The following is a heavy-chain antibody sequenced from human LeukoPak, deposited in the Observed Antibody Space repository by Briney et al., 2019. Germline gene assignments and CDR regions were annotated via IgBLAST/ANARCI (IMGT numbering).Heavy chain of an antibody. CDR3: ARRSDSGSDDGEDYFDY. CDR1: GGSINSSTFY. D-gene: IGHD1-26*01. J-gene: IGHJ4*02. Sequence: SSETLSLTCTDSGGSINSSTFYWGWIRQPPGKGLEWIGSIYYDGSTYYNPSLKSRVTISVDTSKNQFSLKLTSVTAADTAVYFCARRSDSGSDDGEDYFDYWGQGTLVTVSS. V-gene: IGHV4-39*01. CDR2: IYYDGST.